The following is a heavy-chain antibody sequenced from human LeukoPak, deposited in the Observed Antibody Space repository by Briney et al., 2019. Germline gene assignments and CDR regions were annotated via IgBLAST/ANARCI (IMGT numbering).Heavy chain of an antibody. Sequence: PGRSLRLSCAASGFTFSSYGMHWVRQAPGKGLEWVAVIWYDGSNKYYADSVKGRFTISRDNSKNTLYLQMNSLRAEDTAVYYCAIDLWSGYSYGYLDYWGQGTLVTVSS. V-gene: IGHV3-33*01. D-gene: IGHD5-18*01. CDR3: AIDLWSGYSYGYLDY. CDR1: GFTFSSYG. CDR2: IWYDGSNK. J-gene: IGHJ4*02.